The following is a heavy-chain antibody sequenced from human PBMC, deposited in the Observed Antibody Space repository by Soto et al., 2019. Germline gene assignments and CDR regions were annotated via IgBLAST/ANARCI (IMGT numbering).Heavy chain of an antibody. V-gene: IGHV1-3*01. CDR3: ARGGRVQLWRYDY. Sequence: ASVKVSCKASGYTSTSYAMHWVRQAPGQRLEWMGWINAGDGNTKYSQKFQGRVTITRDTSASTAYMELSSLRSEDTAVYYCARGGRVQLWRYDYWGQGTLVTVSS. D-gene: IGHD5-18*01. CDR2: INAGDGNT. CDR1: GYTSTSYA. J-gene: IGHJ4*02.